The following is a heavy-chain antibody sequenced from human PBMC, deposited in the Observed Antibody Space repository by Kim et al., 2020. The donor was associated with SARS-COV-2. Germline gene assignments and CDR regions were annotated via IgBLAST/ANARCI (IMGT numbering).Heavy chain of an antibody. CDR2: ISAYNGNT. CDR1: GYTFTSYG. CDR3: ARVLGYCSSTSCYAHYYYGMDV. Sequence: ASVKVSCKASGYTFTSYGISWVRQAPGQGLEWMGWISAYNGNTNYAQKLQGRVTMTTDTSTSTAYMELRSLRSDDTAMYYCARVLGYCSSTSCYAHYYYGMDVWGQGTTVTVSS. D-gene: IGHD2-2*01. J-gene: IGHJ6*02. V-gene: IGHV1-18*01.